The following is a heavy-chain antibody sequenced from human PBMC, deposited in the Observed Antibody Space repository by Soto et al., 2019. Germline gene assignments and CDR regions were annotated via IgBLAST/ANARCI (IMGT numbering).Heavy chain of an antibody. J-gene: IGHJ4*02. D-gene: IGHD2-8*01. CDR1: EFIFNRHA. CDR2: ISHDGRSK. Sequence: QVQLVESGGGVVQPGRSLRLSCAASEFIFNRHAMHWVRQAPGKGLEWVAVISHDGRSKYYSDSVKGRFTISRDNSLNTLALQMNSLIAEDTAIDFFARVSGHVYDTLHGPFDYWGQGTLVTVSS. CDR3: ARVSGHVYDTLHGPFDY. V-gene: IGHV3-30*04.